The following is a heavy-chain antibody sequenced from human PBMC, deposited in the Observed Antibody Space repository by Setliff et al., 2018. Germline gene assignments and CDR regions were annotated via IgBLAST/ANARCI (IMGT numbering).Heavy chain of an antibody. CDR2: FHTGGAT. CDR1: GGSISSGGFY. Sequence: PSETLSLTCSVSGGSISSGGFYWGWIRQSAGRGLEWIGHFHTGGATDYNLSLKSRVTISLDSSKNQFSLTLTSVTAADTAVYYCARMSGFLYMDVWGKGTTVTVSS. D-gene: IGHD3-3*01. J-gene: IGHJ6*03. CDR3: ARMSGFLYMDV. V-gene: IGHV4-61*09.